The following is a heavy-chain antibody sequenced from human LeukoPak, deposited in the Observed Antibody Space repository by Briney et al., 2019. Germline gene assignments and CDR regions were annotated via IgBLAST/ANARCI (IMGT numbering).Heavy chain of an antibody. CDR2: IYYSGNT. CDR1: GGSIGSSYSY. V-gene: IGHV4-39*07. J-gene: IGHJ6*02. Sequence: SETLSLTCTVSGGSIGSSYSYWGWIRQPPGKGLEWIGNIYYSGNTYYSPSLTSRVTLSVDTSENQFSLKLSSVTAADTAVYYCARAHSIASYYYGVDVWGQGTTVTVSS. D-gene: IGHD2/OR15-2a*01. CDR3: ARAHSIASYYYGVDV.